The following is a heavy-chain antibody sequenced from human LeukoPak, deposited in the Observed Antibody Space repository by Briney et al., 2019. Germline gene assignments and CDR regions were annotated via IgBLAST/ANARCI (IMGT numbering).Heavy chain of an antibody. V-gene: IGHV1-18*01. CDR2: ISAYNGNT. CDR1: GYTFTSYG. CDR3: ARGRNYYDSSGYYLG. Sequence: ASVKVSCKASGYTFTSYGISWVRQAPGQGLEWMGWISAYNGNTNYAQKLQGRVTMTTDTSTSTAYMELRSLRSDDTAVYCCARGRNYYDSSGYYLGCGQGSLVTVSS. J-gene: IGHJ4*02. D-gene: IGHD3-22*01.